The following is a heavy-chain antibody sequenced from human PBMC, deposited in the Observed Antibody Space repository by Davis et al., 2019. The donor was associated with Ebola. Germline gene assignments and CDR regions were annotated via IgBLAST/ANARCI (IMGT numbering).Heavy chain of an antibody. Sequence: MPSETLSLTCTASGGSIGSPTYYWVWIRQSPGKGLEWIGAFYYTGTTFYNPSLASRVTISVDTSKNHFSLRLKSVTATDTATYYCARGGEALAGSQYYFFGMDVWGTGTTVTVS. J-gene: IGHJ6*04. CDR1: GGSIGSPTYY. D-gene: IGHD6-19*01. V-gene: IGHV4-39*01. CDR2: FYYTGTT. CDR3: ARGGEALAGSQYYFFGMDV.